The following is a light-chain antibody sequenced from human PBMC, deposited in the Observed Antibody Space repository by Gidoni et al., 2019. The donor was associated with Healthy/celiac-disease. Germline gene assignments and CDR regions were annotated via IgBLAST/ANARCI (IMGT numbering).Light chain of an antibody. CDR3: QQANSFPFT. J-gene: IGKJ3*01. CDR1: QGISSW. V-gene: IGKV1-12*01. CDR2: AAS. Sequence: DIQITQSPSSVSASVGDRVTITCRASQGISSWLDWYQQKPGKAPKLLIYAASRLQSGVPSRFSGSGSGTDFTLTISSLQPEDFATYYCQQANSFPFTFGPGTKVDIK.